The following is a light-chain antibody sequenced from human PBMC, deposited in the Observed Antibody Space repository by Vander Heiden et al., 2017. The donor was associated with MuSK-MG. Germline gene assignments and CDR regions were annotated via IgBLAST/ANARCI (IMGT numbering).Light chain of an antibody. J-gene: IGKJ2*01. V-gene: IGKV4-1*01. CDR1: QSVLYSSNNKNY. Sequence: DIVMTQSPDSLAVSLGERATINCKSSQSVLYSSNNKNYLAWYQQKPGQPPKLLIYWASTRESGVPDRFSGSGSGTDFTLTISSLQAEDVAVYYCQQDYSTHFFGQGTKLETK. CDR2: WAS. CDR3: QQDYSTHF.